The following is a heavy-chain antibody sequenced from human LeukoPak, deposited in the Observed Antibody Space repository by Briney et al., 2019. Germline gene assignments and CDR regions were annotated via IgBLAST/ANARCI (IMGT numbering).Heavy chain of an antibody. CDR2: IYPGDSDT. J-gene: IGHJ4*02. Sequence: HGESLKISCKGSGYSFTSYWIGWVRQMPGKGLEWMGIIYPGDSDTRYSPSFQGQVTISADKSISTAYLQWSSLKASDTAMYYCARLAYCGGDCYSYFDYWGQGTLVTVSS. CDR1: GYSFTSYW. V-gene: IGHV5-51*01. CDR3: ARLAYCGGDCYSYFDY. D-gene: IGHD2-21*02.